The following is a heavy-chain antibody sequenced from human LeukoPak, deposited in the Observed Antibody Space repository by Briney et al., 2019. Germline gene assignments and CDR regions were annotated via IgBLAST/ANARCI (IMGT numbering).Heavy chain of an antibody. CDR2: ISYDGSNK. V-gene: IGHV3-30*03. CDR1: GFTFSSYG. Sequence: GGSLRLSCAASGFTFSSYGMHWVRQAPGKGLEWVAVISYDGSNKYYADSVKGRFTISRDNSKNTLYLQMNSLRAEDTAVYYCASPYYYDRRSYSHFLDHWGQATLVTVSS. J-gene: IGHJ4*02. D-gene: IGHD3-22*01. CDR3: ASPYYYDRRSYSHFLDH.